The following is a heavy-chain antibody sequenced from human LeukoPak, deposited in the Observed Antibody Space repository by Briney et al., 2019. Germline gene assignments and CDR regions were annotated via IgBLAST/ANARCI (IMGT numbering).Heavy chain of an antibody. CDR2: ISSSSSYI. CDR1: GFTFSSYS. Sequence: GGSLRLSCAASGFTFSSYSMNWVRQAPGKGLEWVSSISSSSSYIYYADSVKGRFTISRDNAKNSLYLQMNSLRAEDTAVYYCAREGSTIFGVSDYWGQGTLVTVSS. D-gene: IGHD3-3*01. J-gene: IGHJ4*02. V-gene: IGHV3-21*01. CDR3: AREGSTIFGVSDY.